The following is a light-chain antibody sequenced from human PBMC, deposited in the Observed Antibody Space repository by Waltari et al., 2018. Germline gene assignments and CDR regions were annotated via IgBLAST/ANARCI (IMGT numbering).Light chain of an antibody. J-gene: IGKJ1*01. CDR2: DAS. CDR3: QQYGSSPPWT. V-gene: IGKV3-20*01. Sequence: EIVLTQSPATVSLSPGESATLSCRASQSVTTLLAWYQQRPGQAPRLLIYDASNRATGIPARFSGSGFGTGFTLTISRLEPEDFAVYYCQQYGSSPPWTFGQGTKVEIK. CDR1: QSVTTL.